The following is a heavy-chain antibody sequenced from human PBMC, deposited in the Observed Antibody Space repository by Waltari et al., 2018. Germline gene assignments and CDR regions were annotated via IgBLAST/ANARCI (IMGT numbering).Heavy chain of an antibody. J-gene: IGHJ6*03. CDR2: NYSSGST. CDR1: GGSISIYY. CDR3: ARGGAYAEYSNYYYMDV. D-gene: IGHD4-17*01. Sequence: QVQLQESGPGLVKPSGTLSLTCTVSGGSISIYYWTWIRQPPGKGVWLSGYNYSSGSTNYPPSIRSRVPISVATSKHQSSMQLSSTTAADTAVYYCARGGAYAEYSNYYYMDVWGKGTTVTVSS. V-gene: IGHV4-59*01.